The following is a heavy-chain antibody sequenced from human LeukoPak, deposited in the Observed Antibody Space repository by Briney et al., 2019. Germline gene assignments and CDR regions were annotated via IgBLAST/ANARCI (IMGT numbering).Heavy chain of an antibody. Sequence: GASVTVSCKASGYTFTGYYMHWVRQAPGQGLEWMGWINPNSGGTNYAQKFQGRVTMTRDTSISTAYMELSRLRSDDTAVYYCALLGIVVVPAPRNWGQGTLVTVSS. CDR1: GYTFTGYY. V-gene: IGHV1-2*02. CDR3: ALLGIVVVPAPRN. D-gene: IGHD2-2*01. CDR2: INPNSGGT. J-gene: IGHJ4*02.